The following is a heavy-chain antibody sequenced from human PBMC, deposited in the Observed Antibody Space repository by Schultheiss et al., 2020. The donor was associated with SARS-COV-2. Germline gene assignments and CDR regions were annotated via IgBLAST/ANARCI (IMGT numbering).Heavy chain of an antibody. J-gene: IGHJ6*02. CDR1: GGSISSYY. V-gene: IGHV4-4*07. CDR3: ARDAILPGDYVSPGSCYGMDV. Sequence: SETLSLTCTVSGGSISSYYWSWIRQPAGKGLEWIGRIYTSGSTNYNPSLKSRVTISVDTSKNQFSLKLSSVTAADTAVYYCARDAILPGDYVSPGSCYGMDVWGQGTTVTVSS. CDR2: IYTSGST. D-gene: IGHD4-17*01.